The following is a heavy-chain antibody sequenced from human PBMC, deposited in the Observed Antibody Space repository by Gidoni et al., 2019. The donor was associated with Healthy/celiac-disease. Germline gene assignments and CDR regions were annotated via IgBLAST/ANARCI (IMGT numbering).Heavy chain of an antibody. CDR2: IIPIFGTA. CDR1: GGTFSSYA. Sequence: QVQLVQSGAVVKKPGSSVKVSCKASGGTFSSYAISWVRQAPGQGLEWMGGIIPIFGTANYAQKFQGRVTITADESTSTAYMELSSLRSEDTAVYYCARDSDKVTQYGMDVWGQGTTVTVSS. CDR3: ARDSDKVTQYGMDV. V-gene: IGHV1-69*01. D-gene: IGHD5-18*01. J-gene: IGHJ6*02.